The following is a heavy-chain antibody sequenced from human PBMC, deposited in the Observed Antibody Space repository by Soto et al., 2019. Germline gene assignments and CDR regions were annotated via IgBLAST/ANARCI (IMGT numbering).Heavy chain of an antibody. CDR3: ARESNFWSGRGWFDP. V-gene: IGHV1-69*01. CDR2: IIPIFGTA. Sequence: QVQLVQSGAEVKKPGSSVKVSCKASGGTFSSYAISWVRQAPGQGLEWMGGIIPIFGTANYAQKFQGRVTITADESTSTAYMERSSLRSEDTAVYYCARESNFWSGRGWFDPWGQGTLVTVSS. CDR1: GGTFSSYA. D-gene: IGHD3-3*01. J-gene: IGHJ5*02.